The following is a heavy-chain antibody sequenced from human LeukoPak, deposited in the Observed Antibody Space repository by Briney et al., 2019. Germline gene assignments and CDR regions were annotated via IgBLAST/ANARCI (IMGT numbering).Heavy chain of an antibody. V-gene: IGHV4-4*07. D-gene: IGHD3-22*01. J-gene: IGHJ4*02. CDR3: ARMGFDSSGYYSNDY. CDR1: GGSISSYY. Sequence: SETLSLTCTVSGGSISSYYWSWIRQPAGKGLEWIGRIYTSGSTNYNPSLKSRVTMSVDTSKNQFSLKLSSVTAADTAVYYCARMGFDSSGYYSNDYWGQGTLVTASS. CDR2: IYTSGST.